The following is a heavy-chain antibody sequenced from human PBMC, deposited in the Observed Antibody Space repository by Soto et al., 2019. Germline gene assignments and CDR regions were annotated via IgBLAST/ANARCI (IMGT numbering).Heavy chain of an antibody. D-gene: IGHD2-8*02. Sequence: SETLSLTCTVSGVSINSTYWSWIRQPPGRGLEWIGSIYYSGSTTYNPSLKSRVTISVDRSKNQFSLRLSSVTAADTAVYFGANHTTGLLDYFDSWGQGTRVTVSS. J-gene: IGHJ4*02. CDR2: IYYSGST. CDR3: ANHTTGLLDYFDS. CDR1: GVSINSTY. V-gene: IGHV4-59*01.